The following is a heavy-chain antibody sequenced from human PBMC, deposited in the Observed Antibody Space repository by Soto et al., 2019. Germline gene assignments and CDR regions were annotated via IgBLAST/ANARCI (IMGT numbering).Heavy chain of an antibody. CDR2: ISGSGGST. Sequence: GGSLRLSCAASGFTFSSYAMSWVRQAPGKGLEWVSAISGSGGSTYYADSVKGRFTISRDNSKNTLYLQMNSLRAEDTAVYYCAKVGYCSGGSCYTYFQHWGQGTLVTVSS. D-gene: IGHD2-15*01. V-gene: IGHV3-23*01. CDR3: AKVGYCSGGSCYTYFQH. CDR1: GFTFSSYA. J-gene: IGHJ1*01.